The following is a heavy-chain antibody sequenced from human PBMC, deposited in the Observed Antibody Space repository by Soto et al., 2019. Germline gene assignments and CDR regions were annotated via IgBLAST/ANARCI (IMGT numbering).Heavy chain of an antibody. J-gene: IGHJ4*02. CDR1: GFTFTSSA. D-gene: IGHD6-6*01. Sequence: SVKVSCKASGFTFTSSAVQWVRQARGQRLEWIGWIVVGSGNTNYAQKFQERVTITRDMSTSTAYMELSSLRSEDTAVYYCAAGGRGKYSSSPDYWGQGTLVTVSS. CDR2: IVVGSGNT. CDR3: AAGGRGKYSSSPDY. V-gene: IGHV1-58*01.